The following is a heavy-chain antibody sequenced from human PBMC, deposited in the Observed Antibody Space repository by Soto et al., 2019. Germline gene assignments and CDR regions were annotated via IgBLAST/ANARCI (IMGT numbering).Heavy chain of an antibody. CDR3: ARVSPPLDY. CDR1: GFTFSDYY. V-gene: IGHV3-11*01. Sequence: GGSLRLSYAASGFTFSDYYMSWIRQAPGKGLEWVSNIRTSGSTINYADSVKGRFTISRDNAKSSLYLQMNSLRAEDTAVYYCARVSPPLDYWGQGTLVTVSS. J-gene: IGHJ4*02. CDR2: IRTSGSTI.